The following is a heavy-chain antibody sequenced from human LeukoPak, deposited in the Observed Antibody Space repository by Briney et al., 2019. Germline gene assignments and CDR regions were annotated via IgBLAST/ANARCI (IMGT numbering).Heavy chain of an antibody. J-gene: IGHJ4*02. Sequence: SETLSLTCTVSGGSISSYYWSWIRQPPGKGLEWIGYIYYSGSTNYNPSLKSRVTISVDTSKNQFSLRLSSVTAADTAVYYCARVSSGWPIFDYWGQGTLVTVSS. D-gene: IGHD6-19*01. CDR1: GGSISSYY. V-gene: IGHV4-59*01. CDR3: ARVSSGWPIFDY. CDR2: IYYSGST.